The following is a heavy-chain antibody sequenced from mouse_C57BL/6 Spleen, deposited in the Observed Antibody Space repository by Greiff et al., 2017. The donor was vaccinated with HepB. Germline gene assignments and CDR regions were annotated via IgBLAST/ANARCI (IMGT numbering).Heavy chain of an antibody. CDR1: GYTFTSYW. CDR2: IHPNSGST. V-gene: IGHV1-64*01. CDR3: SRGGYGYDWGDY. D-gene: IGHD2-2*01. Sequence: QVQLQQPGAELVKPGASVKLSCKASGYTFTSYWMHWVKQRPGKGLEWIGMIHPNSGSTNYNEKFKSKATLTVDKSSSTAYMQLSSLTSEDSAVYYCSRGGYGYDWGDYWGQGTTLTVSS. J-gene: IGHJ2*01.